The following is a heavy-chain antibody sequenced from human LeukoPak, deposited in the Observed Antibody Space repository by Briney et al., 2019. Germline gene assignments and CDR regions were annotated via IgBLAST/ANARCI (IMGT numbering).Heavy chain of an antibody. CDR3: AKEGYSYPYYYYGMDV. V-gene: IGHV4-61*01. Sequence: SETLSLTCTVSGGSFSSGSYYWSWIRQPPGKGLEWIGYIYYSGSTNSNPSLMSRVTISVDTSKNQFSLKLSSVTAADTAVYYCAKEGYSYPYYYYGMDVWGQGTTVTVSS. CDR1: GGSFSSGSYY. J-gene: IGHJ6*02. D-gene: IGHD5-18*01. CDR2: IYYSGST.